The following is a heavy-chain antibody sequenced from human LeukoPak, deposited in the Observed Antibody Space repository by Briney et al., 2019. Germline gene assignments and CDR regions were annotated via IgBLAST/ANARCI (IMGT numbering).Heavy chain of an antibody. CDR1: GGSFSGYY. J-gene: IGHJ4*02. CDR2: INHSGST. D-gene: IGHD2-15*01. CDR3: ASSSPNCSGGSCYFGY. V-gene: IGHV4-34*01. Sequence: SETLSLTCAVYGGSFSGYYWSWIRQPPGKGLEWIGEINHSGSTNYNPSLKSRVTISVDTSKSQFSLKLSSVTAADTAVYYCASSSPNCSGGSCYFGYWGQGTLVTVSS.